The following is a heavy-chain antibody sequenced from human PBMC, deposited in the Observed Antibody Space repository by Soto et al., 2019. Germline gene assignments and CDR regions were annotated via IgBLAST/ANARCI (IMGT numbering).Heavy chain of an antibody. Sequence: QVQLVQSGAEVKKPESSVKVSCKAPGGTFSTYAISWVRQAPGQGLEWMGGIIPMFGTANYAQRFQDRVTIPADESRNTVYMVLSSLRSEDTAVYFCASGMQLWLRRINNGYSGWGQGTLVTVSS. CDR2: IIPMFGTA. D-gene: IGHD5-12*01. V-gene: IGHV1-69*12. CDR3: ASGMQLWLRRINNGYSG. J-gene: IGHJ4*02. CDR1: GGTFSTYA.